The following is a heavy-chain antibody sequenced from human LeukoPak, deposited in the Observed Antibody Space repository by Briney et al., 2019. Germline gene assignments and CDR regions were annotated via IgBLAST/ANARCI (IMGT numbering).Heavy chain of an antibody. CDR3: AKVRFGVTARYYFDY. CDR2: ISGSASST. V-gene: IGHV3-23*01. J-gene: IGHJ4*02. CDR1: GFTFSSYA. Sequence: GGSLRLSCAASGFTFSSYAMNWVRQAPGKGLEWVSAISGSASSTYYADSVKGRFTISRDNSKNTLYLQMNSLRAEDTALYYCAKVRFGVTARYYFDYWGQGTLVTVSS. D-gene: IGHD3-10*01.